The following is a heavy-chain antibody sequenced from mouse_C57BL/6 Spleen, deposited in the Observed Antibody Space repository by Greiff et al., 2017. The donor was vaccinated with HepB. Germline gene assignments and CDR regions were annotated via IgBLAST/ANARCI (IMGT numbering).Heavy chain of an antibody. V-gene: IGHV5-12*01. D-gene: IGHD1-1*01. J-gene: IGHJ1*03. CDR2: ISNGGGST. CDR1: GFTFSDYY. Sequence: EVKLVESGGGLVQPGGSLKLSCAASGFTFSDYYMYWVRQTPEKRLEWVAYISNGGGSTYYPETVKGRFTISRDNAKNTLYLQMSRLKSEDSAMYYCARPHYYGSSSYWYFDVWGTGTTVTVSS. CDR3: ARPHYYGSSSYWYFDV.